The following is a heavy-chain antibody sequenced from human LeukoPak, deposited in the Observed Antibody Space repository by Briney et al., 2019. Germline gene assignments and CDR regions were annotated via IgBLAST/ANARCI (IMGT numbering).Heavy chain of an antibody. V-gene: IGHV5-51*01. CDR2: IYPSDSDT. CDR3: ARHMNGNYGLH. J-gene: IGHJ4*02. Sequence: PGGSLQISCKGSGYRFTSYWIGWARQLPGKGLEWMGIIYPSDSDTRYSPSFQGQVTISADKSISTAYLQWSSLKASDTAMYYCARHMNGNYGLHWGQGTLVTVSS. D-gene: IGHD1-7*01. CDR1: GYRFTSYW.